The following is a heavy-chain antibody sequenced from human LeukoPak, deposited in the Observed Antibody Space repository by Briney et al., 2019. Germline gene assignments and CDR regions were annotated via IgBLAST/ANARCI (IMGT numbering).Heavy chain of an antibody. CDR2: IYSGGST. CDR1: GFTVSSNY. V-gene: IGHV3-53*01. CDR3: ARARLHHRSFDLKTSYYFDY. Sequence: GGSLRLSCAASGFTVSSNYIWVRQAPGKGLEWVSVIYSGGSTYYADSVKGRFTISRDNSKNTLYLQMDSLRTEDTAVYYCARARLHHRSFDLKTSYYFDYWGQGTLVTVSS. D-gene: IGHD6-25*01. J-gene: IGHJ4*02.